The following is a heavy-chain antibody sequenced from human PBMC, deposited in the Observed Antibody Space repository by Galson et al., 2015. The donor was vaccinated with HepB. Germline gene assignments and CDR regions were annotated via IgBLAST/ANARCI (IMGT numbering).Heavy chain of an antibody. V-gene: IGHV3-13*05. CDR1: GFTFSSYD. J-gene: IGHJ6*02. CDR3: ARGHYDFWSGFLSSPDYGMDV. CDR2: IGTAGDP. Sequence: SLRLSCAASGFTFSSYDMHWVRQATGKGLEWVSAIGTAGDPYYPGSVKGRFTISRENAKNSLYLQMNSLRAGDTAVYYCARGHYDFWSGFLSSPDYGMDVWGQGTTVTVSS. D-gene: IGHD3-3*01.